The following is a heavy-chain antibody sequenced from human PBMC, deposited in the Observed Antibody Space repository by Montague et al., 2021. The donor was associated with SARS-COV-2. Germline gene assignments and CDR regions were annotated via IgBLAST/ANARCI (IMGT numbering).Heavy chain of an antibody. CDR1: GRSIISTSSY. J-gene: IGHJ4*02. CDR3: VRVSWYYYGSRAFDY. D-gene: IGHD3-10*01. CDR2: ISHRANT. V-gene: IGHV4-39*07. Sequence: SETLSLTCTVSGRSIISTSSYWGWIRQPPGGGLEWIGSISHRANTFYNPSLKSPVTISVDTSKNQFSLKMISVTAADTGIYYCVRVSWYYYGSRAFDYWGQGTLVTVSA.